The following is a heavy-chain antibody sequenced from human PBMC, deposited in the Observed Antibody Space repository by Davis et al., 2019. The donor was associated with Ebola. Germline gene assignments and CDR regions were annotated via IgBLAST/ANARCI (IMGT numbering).Heavy chain of an antibody. CDR2: ITGDGSST. CDR3: AKGSGSGSYPGRTVDH. J-gene: IGHJ4*02. CDR1: GFTFSSYW. V-gene: IGHV3-23*01. Sequence: PGGSLRLSCAASGFTFSSYWMSWVRQAPGKGLEWVSIITGDGSSTMYADSVKGRFTISSDNSKNTLYLQMNSLRADDTAVYYCAKGSGSGSYPGRTVDHWGQGTLVTVSS. D-gene: IGHD3-10*01.